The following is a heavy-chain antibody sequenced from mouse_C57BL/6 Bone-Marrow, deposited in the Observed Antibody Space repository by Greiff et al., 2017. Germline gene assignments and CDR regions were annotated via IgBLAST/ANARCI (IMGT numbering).Heavy chain of an antibody. CDR3: ARRIYDCLDY. J-gene: IGHJ2*01. CDR1: GYTFTDHP. CDR2: IYPRDGST. D-gene: IGHD2-3*01. Sequence: VQGVESDAELVKPGASVKISCKVSGYTFTDHPIHWMKQRPEQGLEWIGYIYPRDGSTKYNEKFKGKATLTVAKSTSTAYMQLNSLTSEDSSVDVCARRIYDCLDYWGQGTTLTVSS. V-gene: IGHV1-78*01.